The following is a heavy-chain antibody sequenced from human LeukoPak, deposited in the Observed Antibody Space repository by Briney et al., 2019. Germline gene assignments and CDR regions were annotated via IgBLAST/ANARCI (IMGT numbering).Heavy chain of an antibody. CDR3: ARERPVMILTGYLHHYYYMDV. J-gene: IGHJ6*03. D-gene: IGHD3-9*01. V-gene: IGHV1-69*05. Sequence: ASVKVSCKASGGTFSSYAISWVRQAPGQGLEWMGRIIPIFGTANYAQKFQGRVTITTDESTSTAYMELSSLRSEDTAVYYCARERPVMILTGYLHHYYYMDVWGKGTTVAVSS. CDR1: GGTFSSYA. CDR2: IIPIFGTA.